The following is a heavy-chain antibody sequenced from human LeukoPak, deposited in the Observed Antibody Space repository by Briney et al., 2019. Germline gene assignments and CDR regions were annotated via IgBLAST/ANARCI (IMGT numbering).Heavy chain of an antibody. D-gene: IGHD6-13*01. CDR2: IYRGGST. J-gene: IGHJ4*02. Sequence: PGGSLRLSCAASGFTVSSNYMSWVRQAPGKRLEWVSVIYRGGSTYYADSVKGRFTISRDNSEDTLHLQMNSLRAEDTAVYYCASNAYSSGWYYFDYWGQGTLVTISS. CDR1: GFTVSSNY. CDR3: ASNAYSSGWYYFDY. V-gene: IGHV3-53*01.